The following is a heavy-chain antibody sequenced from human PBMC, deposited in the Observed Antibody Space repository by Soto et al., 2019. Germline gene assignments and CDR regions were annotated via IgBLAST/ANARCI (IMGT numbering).Heavy chain of an antibody. J-gene: IGHJ3*01. D-gene: IGHD3-3*01. CDR3: ARDRITTRFYDFDL. Sequence: QVQLVQSGAEVRKPGSSVKVSCKAPGGTFSTYIISWVRQAPGQGLEWMGRIIPIPDITNYAQKFQGRVTVTADRTTSTAYMELTSLKSEEAAVYYCARDRITTRFYDFDLWGQGTMVTVSS. CDR2: IIPIPDIT. V-gene: IGHV1-69*08. CDR1: GGTFSTYI.